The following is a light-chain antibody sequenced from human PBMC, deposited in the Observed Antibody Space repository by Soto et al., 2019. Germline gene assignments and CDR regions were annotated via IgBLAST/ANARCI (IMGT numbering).Light chain of an antibody. CDR2: EVS. CDR1: ISDIGDYDY. CDR3: NSYATGNTRV. V-gene: IGLV2-14*01. Sequence: QSVLTPPASGSGSPGQSITISCTGSISDIGDYDYVSWYQQHPGKAPKVLISEVSNRPSGVSNRFSGSKSGNTASLTISGLQAEDEADYYCNSYATGNTRVFGTGTKVTVL. J-gene: IGLJ1*01.